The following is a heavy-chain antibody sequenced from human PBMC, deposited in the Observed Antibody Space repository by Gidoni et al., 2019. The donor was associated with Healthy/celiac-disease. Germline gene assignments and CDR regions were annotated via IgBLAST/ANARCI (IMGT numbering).Heavy chain of an antibody. CDR3: ARDLTRLYYYDSSGYLEGPFDY. CDR1: GGPFSSYA. CDR2: IIPIFGTA. J-gene: IGHJ4*02. D-gene: IGHD3-22*01. V-gene: IGHV1-69*06. Sequence: QVQLVQSGAEVKKPGSSVKVSCKASGGPFSSYAISWVRQAPGQGLEWMGGIIPIFGTANYAQKFQGRVTITADKSTSTAYMELSSLRSEDTAVYYCARDLTRLYYYDSSGYLEGPFDYWGQGTLVTVSS.